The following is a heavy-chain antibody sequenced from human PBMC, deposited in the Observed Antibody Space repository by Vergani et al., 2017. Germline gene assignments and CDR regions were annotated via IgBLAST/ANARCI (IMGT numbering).Heavy chain of an antibody. CDR2: TSTDGST. V-gene: IGHV4-61*02. J-gene: IGHJ4*02. CDR3: ATIGYRRWGYYFDY. CDR1: GGAVNSGSNF. Sequence: QVQLVESGPGLVKPSQTLSLTCSVSGGAVNSGSNFWTWIRQPAGKGLEWIGRTSTDGSTNYNPSLKSRVTVSVDTSKTQISLRLTSVTAEDTAVYYCATIGYRRWGYYFDYWGQGILVTVSS. D-gene: IGHD2-2*02.